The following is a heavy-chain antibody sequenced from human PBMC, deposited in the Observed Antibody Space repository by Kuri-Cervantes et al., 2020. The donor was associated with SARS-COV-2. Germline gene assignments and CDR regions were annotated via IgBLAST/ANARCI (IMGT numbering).Heavy chain of an antibody. CDR1: GDSVSSNSAA. V-gene: IGHV6-1*01. D-gene: IGHD2-2*01. CDR3: ARASSTSDGRYYYYKDV. J-gene: IGHJ6*03. CDR2: TYYRSKWYN. Sequence: SETLSLTCAISGDSVSSNSAAWSWIRQSPSRGLEWLGRTYYRSKWYNDYAVSVKSRITINPDTSKNQFSLQLNSVTPEDTAVYYCARASSTSDGRYYYYKDVWGKGTTVTVSS.